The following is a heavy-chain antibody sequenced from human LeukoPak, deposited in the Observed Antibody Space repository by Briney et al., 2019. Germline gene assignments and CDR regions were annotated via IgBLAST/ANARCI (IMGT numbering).Heavy chain of an antibody. Sequence: PGGSLRLSCAASGFTFSRYAMSWVRQAPGKGLEWVSAISGSGGSTYYADSVKGRFTISRDNSKNTLYLQMNSLRAEDTAVYYCAKKTGYYYGSGSYTVDYWGQGTLVTVSS. D-gene: IGHD3-10*01. CDR3: AKKTGYYYGSGSYTVDY. J-gene: IGHJ4*02. V-gene: IGHV3-23*01. CDR2: ISGSGGST. CDR1: GFTFSRYA.